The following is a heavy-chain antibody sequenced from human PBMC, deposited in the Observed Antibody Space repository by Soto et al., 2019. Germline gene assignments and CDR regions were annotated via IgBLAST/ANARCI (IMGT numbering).Heavy chain of an antibody. CDR3: ARGYSNYVHY. J-gene: IGHJ4*02. Sequence: QVQLVESGGGLVKPGGYLRLSCAASGFTFNDYYMSWIRQAPGKGLEWVSSISRSGSTIYYAESVKGRFTISRDNAKSSLYQQMNSLRAEDTAVYYCARGYSNYVHYWGQGTLVTVSS. CDR2: ISRSGSTI. CDR1: GFTFNDYY. D-gene: IGHD4-4*01. V-gene: IGHV3-11*01.